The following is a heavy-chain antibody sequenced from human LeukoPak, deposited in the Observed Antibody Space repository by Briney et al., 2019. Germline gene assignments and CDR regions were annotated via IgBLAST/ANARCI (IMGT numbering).Heavy chain of an antibody. CDR1: GGSFNGYY. V-gene: IGHV4-34*01. D-gene: IGHD3-3*01. CDR3: ARVPLRFLEPFDY. Sequence: KPSETLSLTCSVYGGSFNGYYWSWIRQPPGKGLEWIREINHSGTTNYNPSLKSRVTMSLDTSKNQFSLRLNSVTAADTAVYYCARVPLRFLEPFDYWGQGTLVTVSS. CDR2: INHSGTT. J-gene: IGHJ4*02.